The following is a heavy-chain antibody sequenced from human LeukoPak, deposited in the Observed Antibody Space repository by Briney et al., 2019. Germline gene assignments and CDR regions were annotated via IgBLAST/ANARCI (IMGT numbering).Heavy chain of an antibody. J-gene: IGHJ6*03. D-gene: IGHD2-2*01. V-gene: IGHV3-30*02. CDR1: GFTFSSYG. Sequence: GGSLRLSCAASGFTFSSYGMHWVRQAPGKGLEWVAFIRYDGSNKYYADSVKGRFTISRDNSKNTLYLQMNSLRAEDTAVYYCAKSLYCSSTSCPPADYYYYYMDFWGKGTTVTVSS. CDR3: AKSLYCSSTSCPPADYYYYYMDF. CDR2: IRYDGSNK.